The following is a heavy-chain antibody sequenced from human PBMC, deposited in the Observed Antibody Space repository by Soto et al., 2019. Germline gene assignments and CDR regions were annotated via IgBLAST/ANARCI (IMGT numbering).Heavy chain of an antibody. Sequence: GGSLRLSCAASGFTLSDYYMSWIRQAPGKGLEWVSYISSSGSTIYYADSVKGRFTISRDNAKNSLYLQMNSLRAEDTAVYYCASKQPVLGDGFDIWGQGTMVTVSS. CDR3: ASKQPVLGDGFDI. CDR2: ISSSGSTI. J-gene: IGHJ3*02. D-gene: IGHD6-13*01. V-gene: IGHV3-11*01. CDR1: GFTLSDYY.